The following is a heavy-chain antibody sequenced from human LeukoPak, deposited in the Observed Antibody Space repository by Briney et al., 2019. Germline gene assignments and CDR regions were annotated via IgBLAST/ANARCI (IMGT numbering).Heavy chain of an antibody. CDR1: GFNFSTYW. Sequence: PGGSLRLSCVASGFNFSTYWMSWVRQAPGKGLEWVANIKEDGSEKYYVDSVKGRFTMSRDNAKNSVYLQMNRLRVEDTAVYYCARRSYRGVIGLYYYYYMDVWGKGTPVTVSS. J-gene: IGHJ6*03. CDR2: IKEDGSEK. V-gene: IGHV3-7*01. CDR3: ARRSYRGVIGLYYYYYMDV. D-gene: IGHD3-16*02.